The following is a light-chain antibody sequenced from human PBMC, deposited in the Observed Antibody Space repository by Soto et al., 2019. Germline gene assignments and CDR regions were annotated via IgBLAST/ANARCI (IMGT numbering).Light chain of an antibody. CDR2: GAS. CDR1: QSISIS. Sequence: EIVMTQSPATLSVSPGERVTLSCRASQSISISLAWYQQKPGQAPRLLIYGASTRATGIPARFSGSGSGTEFTLTISSLQSEDFAVYYCQQYNNWPPFTFGLGTKVDIK. J-gene: IGKJ3*01. V-gene: IGKV3-15*01. CDR3: QQYNNWPPFT.